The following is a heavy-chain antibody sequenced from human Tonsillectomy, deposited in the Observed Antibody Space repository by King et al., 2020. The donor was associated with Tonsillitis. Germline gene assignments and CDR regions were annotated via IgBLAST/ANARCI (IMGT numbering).Heavy chain of an antibody. Sequence: QLQESGPGLVKPSETLSLTCTVSGGSISRDSYYWGWIRQPPGKGLEWIGSIYYSGSSYYNSSLKSRVTISVDPSKNQFRLKLRSVTAADTAVYYCARPADYGDPNVPFDYWGQGSLLTVSS. D-gene: IGHD4-17*01. V-gene: IGHV4-39*06. CDR2: IYYSGSS. J-gene: IGHJ4*02. CDR1: GGSISRDSYY. CDR3: ARPADYGDPNVPFDY.